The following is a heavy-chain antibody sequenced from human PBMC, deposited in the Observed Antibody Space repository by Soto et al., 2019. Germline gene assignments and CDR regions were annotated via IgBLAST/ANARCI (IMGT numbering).Heavy chain of an antibody. D-gene: IGHD3-10*01. CDR2: IYYRGIT. CDR1: GGSICSYY. J-gene: IGHJ2*01. CDR3: ARDPLTMVRGVDYWYFDL. Sequence: QVQLQESGPGLVKPSETLSLTCTVSGGSICSYYWSWIRQPPGHGLEGIGYIYYRGITNYNPALMSRVTISLDTSKTQFSLKLSSVTDADTAVYYCARDPLTMVRGVDYWYFDLWGRDTLVTVSS. V-gene: IGHV4-59*01.